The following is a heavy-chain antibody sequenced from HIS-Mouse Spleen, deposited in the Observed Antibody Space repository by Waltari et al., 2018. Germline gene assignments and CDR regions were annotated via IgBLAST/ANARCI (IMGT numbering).Heavy chain of an antibody. V-gene: IGHV4-39*07. D-gene: IGHD4-17*01. Sequence: QLQLQESGPGLVKPSETLSLTCTVSGGSISSSSYYWGWIRQPPGKGLEWIGSIYYSGSTYYNPSLKSRVTISVDTSKNQFSRKLSSVTAADTAVYYCARDYGDNWFDPWGQGTLVTVSS. CDR1: GGSISSSSYY. CDR3: ARDYGDNWFDP. J-gene: IGHJ5*02. CDR2: IYYSGST.